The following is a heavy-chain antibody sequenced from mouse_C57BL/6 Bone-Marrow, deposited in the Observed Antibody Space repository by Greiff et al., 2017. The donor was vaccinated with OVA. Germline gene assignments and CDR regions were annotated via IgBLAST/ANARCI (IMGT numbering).Heavy chain of an antibody. CDR1: GYTFTSYW. CDR2: IDPSDSYT. Sequence: VQLQQPGAELVMPGASVKLSCKASGYTFTSYWMHWVKQRPGQGLEWIGEIDPSDSYTNYNQKFKGKSTLTVDKSSSTAYMPLSSLTSEDSAVYYCAREGGWAPYFDYWGQGTTLTVSS. CDR3: AREGGWAPYFDY. J-gene: IGHJ2*01. V-gene: IGHV1-69*01. D-gene: IGHD3-3*01.